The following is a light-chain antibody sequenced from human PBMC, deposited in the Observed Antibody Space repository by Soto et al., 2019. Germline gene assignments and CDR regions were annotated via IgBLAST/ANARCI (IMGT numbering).Light chain of an antibody. CDR3: QQYGRSPWT. Sequence: EIVLTQSPGTLSLSPGERATLSCRASQSVSSSYLAWYQQKPGQAPRLLIFDASSRATGISDRFSGSGSGTGFTLTISRLEPEDFAVYYCQQYGRSPWTFGQGTKVDIK. CDR2: DAS. CDR1: QSVSSSY. J-gene: IGKJ1*01. V-gene: IGKV3-20*01.